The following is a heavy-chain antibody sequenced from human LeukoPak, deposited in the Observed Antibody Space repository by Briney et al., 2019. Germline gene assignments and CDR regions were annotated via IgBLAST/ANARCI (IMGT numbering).Heavy chain of an antibody. CDR2: IYYSGST. J-gene: IGHJ4*02. CDR3: ARGKPTIFGVVIIRGPFGY. V-gene: IGHV4-59*12. D-gene: IGHD3-3*01. CDR1: GGSISSYY. Sequence: PSETLSLTCTVSGGSISSYYWSWIRQPPGKGLEWIGYIYYSGSTNYNPSLKSRVTISVDTSKNQFSLKLSSVTAADTAVYYCARGKPTIFGVVIIRGPFGYWGQGTLVTVSS.